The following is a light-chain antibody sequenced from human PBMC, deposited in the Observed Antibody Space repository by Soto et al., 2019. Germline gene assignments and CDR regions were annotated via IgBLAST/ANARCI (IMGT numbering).Light chain of an antibody. Sequence: QSALTRPASVSGSPGQSITISCTGTSSDVGGYNYVSWYQQYPGKAPKLMIYDVSNRPSRVSNRFSGSKSGNTASLTISGLQAEDEADYYCSSYTSSSTLVVFGGGTKLTVL. CDR3: SSYTSSSTLVV. CDR1: SSDVGGYNY. J-gene: IGLJ2*01. V-gene: IGLV2-14*01. CDR2: DVS.